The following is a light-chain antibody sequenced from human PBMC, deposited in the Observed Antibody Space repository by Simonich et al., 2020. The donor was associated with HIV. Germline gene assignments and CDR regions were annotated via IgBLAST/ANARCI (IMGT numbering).Light chain of an antibody. CDR1: QSVLYNSYNKNY. V-gene: IGKV4-1*01. J-gene: IGKJ1*01. CDR2: WAS. CDR3: QQYYTTPRT. Sequence: IVMTQSPDSLAVSLGERATINCKSSQSVLYNSYNKNYLTWYQQKPRQPPKLLIYWASTRESGVPDRFSGSGSGTDFTLTISSLQAEDVAVYYCQQYYTTPRTFGQGTKVEIK.